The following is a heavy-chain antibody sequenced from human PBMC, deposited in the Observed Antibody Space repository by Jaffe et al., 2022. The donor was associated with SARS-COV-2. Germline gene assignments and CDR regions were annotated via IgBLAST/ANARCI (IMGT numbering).Heavy chain of an antibody. CDR1: GFTFSSYG. Sequence: QVQLVESGGGVVQPGRSLRLSCAASGFTFSSYGMHWVRQAPGKGLEWVAVIWYDGSNKYYADSVKGRFTISRDNSKNTLYLQMNSLRAEDTAVYYCARRGDSGSYYGDLDFDYWGQGTLVTVSS. V-gene: IGHV3-33*01. CDR2: IWYDGSNK. D-gene: IGHD1-26*01. J-gene: IGHJ4*02. CDR3: ARRGDSGSYYGDLDFDY.